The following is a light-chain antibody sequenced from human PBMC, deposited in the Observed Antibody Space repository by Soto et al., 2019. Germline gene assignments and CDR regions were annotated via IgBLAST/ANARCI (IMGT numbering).Light chain of an antibody. J-gene: IGKJ4*01. Sequence: EILLTQSPATLSLSPGERATLSCRASQSVNIYLAWYQQKPGQAPRLLIYDASNRATGIPARLSGSGYGTDLTITISSIEHEDIEVYYCQQRSNWRVTFGGGTQVDI. CDR1: QSVNIY. V-gene: IGKV3-11*01. CDR3: QQRSNWRVT. CDR2: DAS.